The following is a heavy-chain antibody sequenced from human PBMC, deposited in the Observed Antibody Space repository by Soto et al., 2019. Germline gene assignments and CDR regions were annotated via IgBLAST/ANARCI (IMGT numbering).Heavy chain of an antibody. CDR2: INAGTGDT. V-gene: IGHV1-3*01. J-gene: IGHJ6*03. CDR1: GYTFSNFP. CDR3: ASYHYYDFWIGSRHYMDA. Sequence: QVQVVQSGAEVKKPGPSVRISCKTSGYTFSNFPIHWVRQAPGLGLEWMGWINAGTGDTKYSQKFQDRVSITRDTSASTAYMELSSLRSEDTAVYFCASYHYYDFWIGSRHYMDAWGKGTTVTVSS. D-gene: IGHD3-3*01.